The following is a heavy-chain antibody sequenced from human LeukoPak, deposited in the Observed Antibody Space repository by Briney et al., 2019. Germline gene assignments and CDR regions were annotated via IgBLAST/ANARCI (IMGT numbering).Heavy chain of an antibody. CDR2: TYYRSKWYN. CDR3: ARDLSGGTAMVEDQFDY. D-gene: IGHD5-18*01. V-gene: IGHV6-1*01. Sequence: SQNLSLTCAISGDSVSSNSAAWTWIRQSPSRGLEWLGRTYYRSKWYNDYAVSVKSRITINPDTSENQFSLQLNSVTPEDTAVYYCARDLSGGTAMVEDQFDYWGQGTLVTVSS. CDR1: GDSVSSNSAA. J-gene: IGHJ4*02.